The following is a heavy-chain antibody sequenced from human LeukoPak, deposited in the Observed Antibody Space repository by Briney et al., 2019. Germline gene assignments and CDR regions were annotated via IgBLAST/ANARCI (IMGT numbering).Heavy chain of an antibody. CDR2: ISYDGRNK. CDR3: ARDGSRNKRDDAFDI. CDR1: GFTFSRYA. Sequence: GGSLRLSCAAPGFTFSRYAMHWVRQAPGKGVEGGAVISYDGRNKYYADSVKGRFTISRDNSKNTLYLQMNSLRAEDTAVYYCARDGSRNKRDDAFDIWGQGTMVTVSS. J-gene: IGHJ3*02. D-gene: IGHD1-26*01. V-gene: IGHV3-30*04.